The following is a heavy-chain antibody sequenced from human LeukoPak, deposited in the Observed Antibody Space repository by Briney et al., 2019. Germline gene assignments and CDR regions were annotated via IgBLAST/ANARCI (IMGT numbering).Heavy chain of an antibody. V-gene: IGHV3-15*07. CDR3: TTLNSLYRDMVRGVMVL. CDR1: GFTFSNAW. J-gene: IGHJ4*02. D-gene: IGHD3-10*01. Sequence: GGSLRLSCAAPGFTFSNAWMNWVRQAPGKGLEWVGRIKSKTDGGTTDYAAPVKGRFTIPRDDPKNALYLQMNSLKTEDTAVYYCTTLNSLYRDMVRGVMVLWGQGTLVTVSS. CDR2: IKSKTDGGTT.